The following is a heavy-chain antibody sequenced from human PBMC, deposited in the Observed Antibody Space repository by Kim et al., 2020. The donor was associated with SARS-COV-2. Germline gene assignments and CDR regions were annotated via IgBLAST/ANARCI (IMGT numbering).Heavy chain of an antibody. D-gene: IGHD2-15*01. V-gene: IGHV4-59*08. J-gene: IGHJ6*02. CDR2: IYYSGST. CDR3: ARHQGAIAATGVHYYYYGMDV. CDR1: GGSISSYY. Sequence: SETLSLTCTVSGGSISSYYWSWIRQPPGKGLEWIGYIYYSGSTNYNPSLKSRVTISVDTSKNQFSLKLSSVTAADTAVYYCARHQGAIAATGVHYYYYGMDVWGQGTTVTVSS.